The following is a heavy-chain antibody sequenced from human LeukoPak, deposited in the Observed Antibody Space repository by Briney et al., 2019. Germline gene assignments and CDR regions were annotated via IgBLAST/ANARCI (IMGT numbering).Heavy chain of an antibody. Sequence: GGSLRLSCAASGFTFSSYAMHWVCQAPGKGLEWVGHIKSKTYGGATDYAAPVKGRFTISRDDSKTTVFLQMNSLKSEDTAVYYCTTEGGHLHSNPFDYWGQGTLVTVSS. CDR1: GFTFSSYA. D-gene: IGHD2-15*01. CDR3: TTEGGHLHSNPFDY. J-gene: IGHJ4*02. V-gene: IGHV3-15*01. CDR2: IKSKTYGGAT.